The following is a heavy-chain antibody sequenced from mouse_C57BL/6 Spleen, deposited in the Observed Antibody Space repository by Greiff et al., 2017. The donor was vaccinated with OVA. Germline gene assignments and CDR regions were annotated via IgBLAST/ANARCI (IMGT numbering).Heavy chain of an antibody. V-gene: IGHV1-76*01. CDR1: GYTFTDYY. J-gene: IGHJ2*01. CDR3: ARGYGNYLDY. D-gene: IGHD2-1*01. CDR2: IYPGSGNT. Sequence: VQLQQSGAELVRPGASVKLSCKASGYTFTDYYINRVKQRPGQGLEWIARIYPGSGNTYYNEKFKGKATLTAEKSSSTAYMQLSSLTSEDSAVYFCARGYGNYLDYWGQGTTLTVSS.